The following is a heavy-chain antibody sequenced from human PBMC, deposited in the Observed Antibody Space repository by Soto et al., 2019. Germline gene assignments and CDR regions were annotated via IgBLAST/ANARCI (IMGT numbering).Heavy chain of an antibody. J-gene: IGHJ6*02. CDR2: INHSGST. Sequence: SETLSLTCAVYGGSFSGYYWSWIRQPPGKGLEWIGEINHSGSTYYNPSLKSRVTISVDTSKNQFSLKLSSVTAADTAVYYCARALIQLWPHYYYGMDVWGQGTTVTVSS. CDR3: ARALIQLWPHYYYGMDV. CDR1: GGSFSGYY. D-gene: IGHD5-18*01. V-gene: IGHV4-34*01.